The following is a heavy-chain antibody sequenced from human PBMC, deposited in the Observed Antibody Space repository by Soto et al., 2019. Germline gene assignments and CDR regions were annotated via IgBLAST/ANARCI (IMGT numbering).Heavy chain of an antibody. CDR2: SNHSGST. V-gene: IGHV4-34*01. D-gene: IGHD6-19*01. Sequence: SETLSLSFAVYGGCFSCYYWSWIRQPTGKWLEWIGESNHSGSTNDNPSLKSRGTISVDTSKNQFSLKLSSVTAADTAVYYCARALHQWLVPHLSNRWFDPWRQGTLVTVS. J-gene: IGHJ5*02. CDR3: ARALHQWLVPHLSNRWFDP. CDR1: GGCFSCYY.